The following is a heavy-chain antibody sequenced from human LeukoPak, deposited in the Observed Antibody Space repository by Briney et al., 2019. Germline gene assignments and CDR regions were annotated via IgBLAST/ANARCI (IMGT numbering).Heavy chain of an antibody. CDR1: GGSFSGYY. CDR2: INHSGST. CDR3: ARVSKWEPSDY. D-gene: IGHD1-26*01. V-gene: IGHV4-34*01. Sequence: SETLSLTCAVYGGSFSGYYWSWIRQPPGKGLEWIGEINHSGSTNYNPSLKSRVTISVDTSKNQFSLKLSSVTAADTAVYYCARVSKWEPSDYWGQGTLVTVSS. J-gene: IGHJ4*02.